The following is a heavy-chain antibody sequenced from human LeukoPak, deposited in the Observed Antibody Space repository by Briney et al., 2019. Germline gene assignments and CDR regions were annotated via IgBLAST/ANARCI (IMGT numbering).Heavy chain of an antibody. V-gene: IGHV3-11*01. CDR3: ARESIVVATATAFDI. Sequence: PGGSLRLSCAASGFTFSDYYMSWIRQAPGKGLEWVSYISSSGSTIYYADSVKGRFTTSRDNAKNSLYLQMNSLRAEDTAVYYCARESIVVATATAFDIWGQGTMVTVSS. CDR1: GFTFSDYY. CDR2: ISSSGSTI. D-gene: IGHD2-21*02. J-gene: IGHJ3*02.